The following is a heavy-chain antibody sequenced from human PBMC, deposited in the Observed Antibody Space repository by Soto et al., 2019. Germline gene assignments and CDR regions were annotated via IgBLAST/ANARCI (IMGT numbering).Heavy chain of an antibody. D-gene: IGHD2-8*02. CDR1: GGSISSYY. CDR2: IYYSGST. CDR3: ARHAGYCTGGRCQSKVYYFDY. J-gene: IGHJ4*02. Sequence: PSETLSLTCTVSGGSISSYYWSWIRQPPGKGLEWIGYIYYSGSTNYNPSLKSRVTISVDTSKNQFSLKLSSVTAADTAVYYCARHAGYCTGGRCQSKVYYFDYWGQGTLVTVSS. V-gene: IGHV4-59*08.